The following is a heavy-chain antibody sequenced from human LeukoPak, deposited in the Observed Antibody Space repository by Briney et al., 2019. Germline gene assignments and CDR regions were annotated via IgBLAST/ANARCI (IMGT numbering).Heavy chain of an antibody. CDR3: AREIAAAGYYYYYYGMDV. CDR1: EFTFSSYA. Sequence: PGGSLRLSCAASEFTFSSYAMHWVRQAPGKGLEWVAVISYDGSNKYYADSVKGRFTISRDNSKNTLYLQMNSLRAEDTAVYYCAREIAAAGYYYYYYGMDVWGKGTTVTVSS. V-gene: IGHV3-30*04. D-gene: IGHD6-13*01. CDR2: ISYDGSNK. J-gene: IGHJ6*04.